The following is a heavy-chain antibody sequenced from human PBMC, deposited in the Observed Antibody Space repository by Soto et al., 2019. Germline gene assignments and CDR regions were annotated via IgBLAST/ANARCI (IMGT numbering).Heavy chain of an antibody. D-gene: IGHD5-12*01. V-gene: IGHV4-34*01. J-gene: IGHJ6*02. CDR1: GGSFSGYY. CDR2: INHSGST. Sequence: SETLSLTCAVYGGSFSGYYWSWIRQPPGKGLEWIGEINHSGSTNYNPSLKSRVTISVDTSKNQFSLKLSSVTAADTAVYYCARVGSKKRGYSGYGRGMDVWGQGSKVTVSS. CDR3: ARVGSKKRGYSGYGRGMDV.